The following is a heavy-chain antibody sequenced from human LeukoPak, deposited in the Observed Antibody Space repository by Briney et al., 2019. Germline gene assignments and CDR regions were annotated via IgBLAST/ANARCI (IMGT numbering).Heavy chain of an antibody. CDR2: IKQDGSEK. D-gene: IGHD3-22*01. V-gene: IGHV3-7*01. J-gene: IGHJ4*02. CDR3: ARAHPTDYYYDSSGGGLYYFDY. Sequence: GGSLRLSCAASGFTFSSYWMSWVRQAPGKGLEWVANIKQDGSEKYYVDSVKGRFTISRDNAKNSLYLQMNSLRAEDTAVYYCARAHPTDYYYDSSGGGLYYFDYWGQGTLVTVSS. CDR1: GFTFSSYW.